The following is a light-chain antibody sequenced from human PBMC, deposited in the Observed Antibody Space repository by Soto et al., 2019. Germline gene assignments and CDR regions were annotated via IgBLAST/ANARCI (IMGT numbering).Light chain of an antibody. Sequence: EIVMTQSPATMSLYPGEGATLSCRASQSVSTYLAWYQQKPGQAPRLLIYDASNRATGIPARFSGSGSVTEFTLTISSLQPEDFAVYYCQQYNNWPPWTFGQGTKVDIK. V-gene: IGKV3D-15*01. CDR3: QQYNNWPPWT. CDR1: QSVSTY. J-gene: IGKJ1*01. CDR2: DAS.